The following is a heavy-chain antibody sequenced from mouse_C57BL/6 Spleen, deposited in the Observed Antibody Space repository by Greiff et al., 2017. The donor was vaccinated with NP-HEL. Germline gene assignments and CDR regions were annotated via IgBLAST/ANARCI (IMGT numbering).Heavy chain of an antibody. D-gene: IGHD2-2*01. V-gene: IGHV1-26*01. J-gene: IGHJ4*01. CDR1: GYTFTDYY. Sequence: VQLQQSGPELVKPGASVKISCKASGYTFTDYYMNWVKQSHGKSLEWIGDINPNNGGTSYNQKFKGKATLTVDKSSSTAYMELRSLTSEDSAVYYCARGSTMVTTDAMDYWGQGTSVTVSS. CDR3: ARGSTMVTTDAMDY. CDR2: INPNNGGT.